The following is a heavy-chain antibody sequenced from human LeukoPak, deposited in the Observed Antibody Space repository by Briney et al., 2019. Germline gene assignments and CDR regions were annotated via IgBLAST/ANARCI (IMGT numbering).Heavy chain of an antibody. Sequence: PSETLSLTCTVSGGSISSYYWSWIRQPPGKGLEWIGYIYYSGSTNYNPSLKSRVTISVDTSKNQFSLKLSSVTAADTAAYYCARHVQMLAYPNDAFDIWGQGTMVTVSS. CDR2: IYYSGST. D-gene: IGHD2-8*01. CDR3: ARHVQMLAYPNDAFDI. J-gene: IGHJ3*02. V-gene: IGHV4-59*08. CDR1: GGSISSYY.